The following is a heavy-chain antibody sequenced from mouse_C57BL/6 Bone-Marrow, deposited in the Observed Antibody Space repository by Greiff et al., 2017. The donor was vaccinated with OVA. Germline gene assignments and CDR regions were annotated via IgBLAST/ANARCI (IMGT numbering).Heavy chain of an antibody. CDR1: GYTFTSYW. J-gene: IGHJ3*01. CDR3: ANYGSSYLAWFAY. D-gene: IGHD1-1*01. Sequence: QVQLKQPGTELVKPGASVKLSCKASGYTFTSYWMHWVKQRPGQGLEWIGNINPSNGGTNYNETFKSKATLTVDKSSSTAYMQLSSLTSEDSAVYYCANYGSSYLAWFAYWGQGTLVTVSA. V-gene: IGHV1-53*01. CDR2: INPSNGGT.